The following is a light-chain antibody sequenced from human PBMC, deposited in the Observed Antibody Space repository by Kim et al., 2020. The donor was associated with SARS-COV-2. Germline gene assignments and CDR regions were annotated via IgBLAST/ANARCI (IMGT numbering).Light chain of an antibody. CDR2: DAC. CDR3: HECDTPPWT. Sequence: PGERATRSCRASQNSGSIYLAWYQHKPAQAPRLLISDACSRAAGIPDRFSGSGSGTAVTLTISRLEAEDVAVYFCHECDTPPWTFGQGTKVDIK. CDR1: QNSGSIY. J-gene: IGKJ1*01. V-gene: IGKV3-20*01.